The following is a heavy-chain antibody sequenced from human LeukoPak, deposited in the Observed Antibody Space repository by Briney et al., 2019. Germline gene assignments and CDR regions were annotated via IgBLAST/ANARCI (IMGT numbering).Heavy chain of an antibody. D-gene: IGHD2-2*01. CDR3: ARGWYCSSTSCRAHNWFDP. CDR1: GGSISSGGYS. CDR2: IYHSGST. Sequence: SETLSLTCAVSGGSISSGGYSWSWIRQPPGKGLEWIGYIYHSGSTYYNPSLKSRVTISVDRSKNQLSLKLSSVTAADTAVYYCARGWYCSSTSCRAHNWFDPWGQGTLVTVSS. V-gene: IGHV4-30-2*01. J-gene: IGHJ5*02.